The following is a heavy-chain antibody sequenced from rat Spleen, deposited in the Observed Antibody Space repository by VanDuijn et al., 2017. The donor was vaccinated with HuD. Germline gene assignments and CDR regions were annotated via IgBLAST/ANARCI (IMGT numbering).Heavy chain of an antibody. D-gene: IGHD1-2*01. J-gene: IGHJ4*01. CDR3: TTSNYYSSYIYLDA. CDR2: ISTGGGNT. V-gene: IGHV5S13*01. CDR1: GFTFSDYA. Sequence: EVQLVESGGGLVQPGNSLKLPCAASGFTFSDYAMAWVRQAPTKGLEWVASISTGGGNTYYRDSVRGRFTISRNNAKNTLFLQMDSLRSEDTATYYCTTSNYYSSYIYLDAWGQGASVTVSS.